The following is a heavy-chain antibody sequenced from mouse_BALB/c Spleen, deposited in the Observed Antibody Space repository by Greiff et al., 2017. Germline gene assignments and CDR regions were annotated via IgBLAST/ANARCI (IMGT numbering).Heavy chain of an antibody. CDR2: IDPSDSYT. D-gene: IGHD1-1*01. V-gene: IGHV1-69*02. J-gene: IGHJ3*01. Sequence: VQLQQPGAELVKPGASVKLSCKASGYTFTSYWMHWVKQRPGQGLEWIGEIDPSDSYTNYNQKFKGKATLTVDKSSSTAYMQLSSLTSEDSAVYYCARDYGSAWFAYWGQGTLVTVSA. CDR1: GYTFTSYW. CDR3: ARDYGSAWFAY.